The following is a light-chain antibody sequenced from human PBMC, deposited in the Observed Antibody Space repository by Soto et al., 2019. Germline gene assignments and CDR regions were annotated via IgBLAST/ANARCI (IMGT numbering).Light chain of an antibody. V-gene: IGLV2-14*01. CDR2: EVS. CDR1: STDVGGYNY. CDR3: TADTNTHYV. J-gene: IGLJ1*01. Sequence: QSALTQPASVSGSPGQLITISCTGSSTDVGGYNYVSWYQQRPGKAPKLMIFEVSNRPSGVSYRFAGSKSGNTASLTISGLQAEDEADYYCTADTNTHYVFRTG.